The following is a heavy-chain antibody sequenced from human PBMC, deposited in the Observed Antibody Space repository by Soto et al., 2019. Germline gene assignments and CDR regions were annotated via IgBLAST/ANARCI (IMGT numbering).Heavy chain of an antibody. CDR2: IWNDGSNK. CDR1: GFTFSSYG. D-gene: IGHD2-2*01. V-gene: IGHV3-33*01. Sequence: QVQLVESGGGVVKPGMSLRLSCAAPGFTFSSYGMHWVRQAPGKGLEWVAVIWNDGSNKSYAHSVKGSFTISRHKSKNTRYLQMSSRRAKDKAVYYCAREPPYSSYCSSTSCYGDYFDYWGQGTLVTFSS. CDR3: AREPPYSSYCSSTSCYGDYFDY. J-gene: IGHJ4*02.